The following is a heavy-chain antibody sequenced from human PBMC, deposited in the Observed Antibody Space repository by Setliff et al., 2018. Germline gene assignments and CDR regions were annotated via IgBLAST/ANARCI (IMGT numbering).Heavy chain of an antibody. CDR1: GFIFSNYG. V-gene: IGHV3-30*02. J-gene: IGHJ4*02. Sequence: GGSLRLSCGASGFIFSNYGMHWVRQAPGKGLEWVTFVRLDGSKEYYADSVKGRFTISRDNSKNKLYLQMNSLRAEDTAVYYCAKDRRPTIAVAGTLLNGYFDYWGQGTLVTVSS. CDR2: VRLDGSKE. D-gene: IGHD6-19*01. CDR3: AKDRRPTIAVAGTLLNGYFDY.